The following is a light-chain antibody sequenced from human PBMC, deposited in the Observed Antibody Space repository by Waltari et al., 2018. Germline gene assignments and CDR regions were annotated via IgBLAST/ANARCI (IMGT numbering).Light chain of an antibody. Sequence: QSALTQPPSASGSPGQSVTISCTGTSSDVGGYDYVPWYQQPPGKPPKPMIYEVRKRPPGVPDRFSGSKSGNTASLTVSGLQGEDEADYYCSSYAGSNNYVAFGGGTKLTVL. J-gene: IGLJ2*01. V-gene: IGLV2-8*01. CDR1: SSDVGGYDY. CDR3: SSYAGSNNYVA. CDR2: EVR.